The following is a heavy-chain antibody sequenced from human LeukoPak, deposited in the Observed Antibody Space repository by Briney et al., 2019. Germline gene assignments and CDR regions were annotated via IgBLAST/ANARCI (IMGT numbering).Heavy chain of an antibody. D-gene: IGHD2-15*01. CDR3: ARRGCNGGSCYAY. V-gene: IGHV5-51*01. Sequence: GESPKISCKGSGYSFSNDWVGWGRQMPGKGVEWMGIIYLGDSDTRYSPSFQGQVTISADKSISTAYLQWSSLGASDTAMYYCARRGCNGGSCYAYWGQGTLVTVSS. CDR1: GYSFSNDW. CDR2: IYLGDSDT. J-gene: IGHJ4*02.